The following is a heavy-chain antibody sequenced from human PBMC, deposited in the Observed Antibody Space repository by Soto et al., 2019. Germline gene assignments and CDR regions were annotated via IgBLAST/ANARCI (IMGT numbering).Heavy chain of an antibody. J-gene: IGHJ4*02. D-gene: IGHD3-10*01. Sequence: SETLSLTCTVSGGSISSSSYYWGWIRQPPGKGLEWIGSIYYSGSTYYNPSLKSRVTISVDTSKNQFSLKLSSVTAADTAVYYCARLGYYGSGLAYFDYWGQGTLVNVSS. CDR2: IYYSGST. V-gene: IGHV4-39*01. CDR3: ARLGYYGSGLAYFDY. CDR1: GGSISSSSYY.